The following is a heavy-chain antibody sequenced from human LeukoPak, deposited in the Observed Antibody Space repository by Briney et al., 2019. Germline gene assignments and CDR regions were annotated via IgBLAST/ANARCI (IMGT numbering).Heavy chain of an antibody. D-gene: IGHD3-10*01. J-gene: IGHJ4*02. CDR2: ISDSGST. CDR1: GGSITSYY. CDR3: ARDFGPSRGFDY. Sequence: PSETLSLTCTVSGGSITSYYWSWLRQSPGKGLDWIAFISDSGSTYYNPSLKSRVTISLDTSKKQFSLRLTSVTAADTAVYYCARDFGPSRGFDYWGQGTLVTVSS. V-gene: IGHV4-59*01.